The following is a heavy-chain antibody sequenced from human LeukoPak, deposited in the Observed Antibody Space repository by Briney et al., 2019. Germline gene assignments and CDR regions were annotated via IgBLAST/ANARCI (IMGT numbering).Heavy chain of an antibody. CDR2: ISYDGSNK. D-gene: IGHD6-13*01. CDR1: GFTFGSYG. CDR3: AKDLPIAAAGIDY. J-gene: IGHJ4*02. Sequence: GRSLRLSCAASGFTFGSYGMHWVRQAPGKGLEWVAVISYDGSNKYYADSVKGRFTISRDNSKNTLYLQMNSLRAEDTAVYYCAKDLPIAAAGIDYWGQGTLVTVSS. V-gene: IGHV3-30*18.